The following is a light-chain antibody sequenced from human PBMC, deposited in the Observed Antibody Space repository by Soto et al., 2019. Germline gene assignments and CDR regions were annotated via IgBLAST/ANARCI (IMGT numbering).Light chain of an antibody. V-gene: IGKV3-20*01. J-gene: IGKJ3*01. CDR2: GAS. Sequence: EIVLTQSPGTLSLSPGERATLSCRASQSVSNTYLAWYQQKPGQAPRLLIYGASSRATGIPDRFSGSGSGTDFALTISRLEPEDFEVYYCQQYGSSPFTFGPGTKVDIK. CDR3: QQYGSSPFT. CDR1: QSVSNTY.